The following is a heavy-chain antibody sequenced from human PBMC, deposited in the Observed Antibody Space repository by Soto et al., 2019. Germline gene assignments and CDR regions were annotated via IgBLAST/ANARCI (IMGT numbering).Heavy chain of an antibody. J-gene: IGHJ6*02. Sequence: SGPTLVNPTQILTLSCSLSGFSLSTTGMCVSWIRQPPGKALEWLALIDWSDDKYYNTSLKTRLTISKDTSKNQVVLTMTNMDPVDTATYYCARMTAAGIFYYYGMDVWGQGTTVTVSS. CDR3: ARMTAAGIFYYYGMDV. CDR1: GFSLSTTGMC. D-gene: IGHD6-13*01. CDR2: IDWSDDK. V-gene: IGHV2-70*01.